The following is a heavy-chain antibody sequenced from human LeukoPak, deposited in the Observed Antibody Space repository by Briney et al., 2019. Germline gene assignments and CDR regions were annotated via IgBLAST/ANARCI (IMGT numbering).Heavy chain of an antibody. D-gene: IGHD4-17*01. J-gene: IGHJ6*02. V-gene: IGHV1-2*02. CDR3: ARSGPLTTVTTRFLDFYYYGMDI. CDR1: GYTFTGYY. CDR2: INPNGGGT. Sequence: GASVKVSCKASGYTFTGYYMHWVRQAPGQGLEWMGWINPNGGGTNYAQMFHGRVTMTRATSISSAYMERTRLGSDETVVYYGARSGPLTTVTTRFLDFYYYGMDIWGQGTTVTVSS.